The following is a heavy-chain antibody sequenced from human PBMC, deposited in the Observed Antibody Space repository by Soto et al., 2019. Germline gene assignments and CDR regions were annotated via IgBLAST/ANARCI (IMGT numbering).Heavy chain of an antibody. CDR3: AKDHGGSYAPPVDY. D-gene: IGHD1-26*01. CDR1: GFTFSSYG. J-gene: IGHJ4*02. V-gene: IGHV3-30*18. Sequence: QVQLVESGGGVVQPGRSLRLSCAASGFTFSSYGMHWVRQAPGKGLEWVAVISYDGSNKYYADSVKGRFTISRDNSKNTLYLQMNSLRAEDTAVYYCAKDHGGSYAPPVDYWGQGTLVTVSS. CDR2: ISYDGSNK.